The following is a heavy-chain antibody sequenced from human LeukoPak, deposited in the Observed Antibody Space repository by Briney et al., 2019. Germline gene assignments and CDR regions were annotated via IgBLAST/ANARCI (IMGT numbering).Heavy chain of an antibody. CDR3: ARANYGAVDYFDY. CDR1: GFTVSSNY. D-gene: IGHD4-17*01. Sequence: GRSLRLSCAASGFTVSSNYMSWVRQAPGKGLEWVSVIYSGGSTYYADSVKGRFTISRDNPKNTLYLQMNSLRAGDTAVYYCARANYGAVDYFDYWGQGTLVTVSS. J-gene: IGHJ4*02. V-gene: IGHV3-66*02. CDR2: IYSGGST.